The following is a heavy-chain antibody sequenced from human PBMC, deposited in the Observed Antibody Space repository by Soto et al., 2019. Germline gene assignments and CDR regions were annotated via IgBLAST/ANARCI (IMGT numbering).Heavy chain of an antibody. V-gene: IGHV4-31*03. Sequence: SETLSLTCTVSGGSISSGGYYWSWIRQHPGKGLEWIGYIYYSGSTYYNPSLKSRVTISVDTSKNQFSLKLSSVTAADTAVYYCARGTTNDYYYYYMDVWGKGTTVTVSS. J-gene: IGHJ6*03. CDR2: IYYSGST. D-gene: IGHD1-1*01. CDR3: ARGTTNDYYYYYMDV. CDR1: GGSISSGGYY.